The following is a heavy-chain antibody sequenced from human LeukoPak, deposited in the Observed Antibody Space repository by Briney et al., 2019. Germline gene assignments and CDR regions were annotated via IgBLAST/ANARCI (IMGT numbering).Heavy chain of an antibody. D-gene: IGHD2-15*01. Sequence: SETLSLTCTVSGGSISSSSYYWAWIRQPPGKGLEWIGTIYYSGSTYYNPSLKSRVTISVDTSKNQFSLKLSSVTAADTAVYYCARRGGGSDYWGQGTLVTVSS. CDR3: ARRGGGSDY. CDR1: GGSISSSSYY. J-gene: IGHJ4*02. V-gene: IGHV4-39*01. CDR2: IYYSGST.